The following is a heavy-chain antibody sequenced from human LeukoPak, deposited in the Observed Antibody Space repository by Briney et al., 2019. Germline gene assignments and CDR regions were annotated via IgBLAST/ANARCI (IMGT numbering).Heavy chain of an antibody. Sequence: ASVKVSCKASGYTFTGYYMHWVRQAPGQGLEWMGRINPNSGGTDYAQKFQGRVTMTRDTSISTVYMELSGLRSDDTAVYYCARDQMGCGSSSSCFFDYWGRGTLVTVPS. CDR2: INPNSGGT. J-gene: IGHJ4*02. V-gene: IGHV1-2*06. D-gene: IGHD2-2*01. CDR1: GYTFTGYY. CDR3: ARDQMGCGSSSSCFFDY.